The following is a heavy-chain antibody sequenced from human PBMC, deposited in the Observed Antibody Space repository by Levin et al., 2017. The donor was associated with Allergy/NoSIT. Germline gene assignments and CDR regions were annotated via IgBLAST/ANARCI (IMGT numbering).Heavy chain of an antibody. CDR1: GFTFGTYW. D-gene: IGHD5-18*01. CDR2: IKQDGSEK. J-gene: IGHJ4*02. CDR3: AGDDGIQICLFDY. Sequence: GGSLRLSCAASGFTFGTYWMSWVRQAPGKGLEWVAKIKQDGSEKYYVDSVKGRFTISRDNSKNSLYLQMNSLRAEDTAVYYCAGDDGIQICLFDYWGQGTLVTVSS. V-gene: IGHV3-7*01.